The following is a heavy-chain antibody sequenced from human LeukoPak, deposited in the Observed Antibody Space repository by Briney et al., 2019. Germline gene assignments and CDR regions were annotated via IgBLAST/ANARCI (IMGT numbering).Heavy chain of an antibody. CDR1: EFTFRSYD. CDR2: ISYDGSNK. Sequence: GGSLRLSCVASEFTFRSYDMHWVRQAPGKGLEWLAVISYDGSNKDYADSVKGRFTISRDNTKNTLFLQMNSLRAEDTAVYYCAKEVRGDAFDIWGQGTMVTVSS. V-gene: IGHV3-30*18. J-gene: IGHJ3*02. D-gene: IGHD3-16*01. CDR3: AKEVRGDAFDI.